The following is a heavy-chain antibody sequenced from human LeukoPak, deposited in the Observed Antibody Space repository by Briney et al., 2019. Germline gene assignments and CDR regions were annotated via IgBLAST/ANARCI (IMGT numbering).Heavy chain of an antibody. CDR1: GGSINNYY. J-gene: IGHJ3*02. D-gene: IGHD2-2*01. CDR3: ARLRCSSNSCASRGAFDI. V-gene: IGHV4-4*07. CDR2: IYTSGST. Sequence: SETLSLTCTVSGGSINNYYGSWLRQPAGKGLELIGRIYTSGSTNYNPSLKSRVTMSVDTSKNQFSLKLSSVTAADTAVYYCARLRCSSNSCASRGAFDIWGQGTMVTVSS.